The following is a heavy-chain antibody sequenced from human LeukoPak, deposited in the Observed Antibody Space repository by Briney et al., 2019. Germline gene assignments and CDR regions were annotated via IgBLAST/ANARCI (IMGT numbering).Heavy chain of an antibody. CDR3: LGGRGWLPDY. CDR2: IYYSGST. J-gene: IGHJ4*02. Sequence: TSETLSLTCTVSGASISDYYWNWIRQPPGKGPEWIGYIYYSGSTNYNPSLKSRVTISVDTSKNQFSLNLSSVTAADTAVYYCLGGRGWLPDYWGQGTLVTVSS. CDR1: GASISDYY. V-gene: IGHV4-59*03. D-gene: IGHD1-26*01.